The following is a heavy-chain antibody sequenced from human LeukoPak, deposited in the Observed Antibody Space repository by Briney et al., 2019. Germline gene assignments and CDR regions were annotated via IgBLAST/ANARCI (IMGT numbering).Heavy chain of an antibody. CDR1: GFTFSSYW. Sequence: GGSLRLSCAASGFTFSSYWTSWVRQAPGKGLEWVANIKQDGSEKYYVDSVKGRFTISRDNAKNSLYLQMNSLRAEDTAVYYCARAGYYLPFDYWGQGTLVTVSS. D-gene: IGHD3-22*01. V-gene: IGHV3-7*01. CDR2: IKQDGSEK. J-gene: IGHJ4*02. CDR3: ARAGYYLPFDY.